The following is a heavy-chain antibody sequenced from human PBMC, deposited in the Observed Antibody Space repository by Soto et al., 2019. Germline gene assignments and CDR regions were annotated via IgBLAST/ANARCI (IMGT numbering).Heavy chain of an antibody. J-gene: IGHJ6*02. CDR3: ASKNGHGYYCGMAV. CDR2: IRNKPNNYAT. Sequence: EVQLVESGGGLVQPGGSLKLSCAASGFTFSGSAMHWVRQASGKGLEWVGRIRNKPNNYATAYAASVKGRFTISRADSKNTAYLQMNSLKAEDTAVYYCASKNGHGYYCGMAVWGQGTTVTVSS. V-gene: IGHV3-73*01. CDR1: GFTFSGSA.